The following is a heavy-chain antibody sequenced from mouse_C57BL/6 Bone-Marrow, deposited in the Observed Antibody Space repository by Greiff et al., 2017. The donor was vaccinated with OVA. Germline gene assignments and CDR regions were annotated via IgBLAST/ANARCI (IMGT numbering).Heavy chain of an antibody. CDR3: ARRDYDEGWAMDY. V-gene: IGHV1-85*01. CDR1: GYTFTSYD. CDR2: IYPRDGST. Sequence: VHLVESGPELVKPGASVKLSCKASGYTFTSYDINWVKQRPGQGLEWIGWIYPRDGSTKYNEKFKGKATLTVDTSSSTAYMELHSLTSEDSAVYFCARRDYDEGWAMDYWGQGTSVTVSS. J-gene: IGHJ4*01. D-gene: IGHD2-4*01.